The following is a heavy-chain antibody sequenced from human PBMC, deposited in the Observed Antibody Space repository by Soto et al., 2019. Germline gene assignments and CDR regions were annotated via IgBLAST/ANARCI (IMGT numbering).Heavy chain of an antibody. V-gene: IGHV4-59*01. CDR2: IYYSGST. CDR1: GGSISSYY. Sequence: QVQLQESGPGLVKPSETLSLTCTVSGGSISSYYWSWIRQPPGKGLEWIGYIYYSGSTNYNPSLKSRVTISVDTSKNQFSLKLSSVTAADTAVYYCAREGVAAAGTDYWGQGTLVTVSS. J-gene: IGHJ4*02. D-gene: IGHD6-13*01. CDR3: AREGVAAAGTDY.